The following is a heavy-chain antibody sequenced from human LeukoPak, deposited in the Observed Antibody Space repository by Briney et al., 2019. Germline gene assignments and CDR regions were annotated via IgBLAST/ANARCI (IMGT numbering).Heavy chain of an antibody. J-gene: IGHJ4*02. Sequence: ASVKVSCKASGYTFTGYYMHWVRQAPGQVLYWMGWINPNSGGTKYAQNFRGRVTLTTDTSINTAYMELSSLRSDDTAVYYCAREGRNGYNEGYFDYWGQGTLVTVSS. CDR3: AREGRNGYNEGYFDY. CDR1: GYTFTGYY. D-gene: IGHD5-24*01. V-gene: IGHV1-2*02. CDR2: INPNSGGT.